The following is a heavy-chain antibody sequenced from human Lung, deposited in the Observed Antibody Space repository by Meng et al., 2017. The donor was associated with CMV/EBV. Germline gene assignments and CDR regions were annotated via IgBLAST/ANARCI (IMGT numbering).Heavy chain of an antibody. D-gene: IGHD3-10*02. J-gene: IGHJ4*02. CDR1: FNNYG. V-gene: IGHV1-18*04. CDR2: ISAYSGNT. Sequence: FNNYGLILVRIAPGKVLEWVGGISAYSGNTNYAQKIQDRVTMTTHTSSNTAYMELRSLRSDDTAIYYCARVVVHYYARGDNADYSDYWGQGTLVTVSS. CDR3: ARVVVHYYARGDNADYSDY.